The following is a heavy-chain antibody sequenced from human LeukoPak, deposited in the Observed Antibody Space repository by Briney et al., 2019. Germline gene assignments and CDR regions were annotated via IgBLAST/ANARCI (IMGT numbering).Heavy chain of an antibody. J-gene: IGHJ4*02. CDR3: ARANIRVEPFFDS. D-gene: IGHD1-14*01. V-gene: IGHV6-1*01. CDR1: GDSFSSNSAG. Sequence: SQTLSLTCAISGDSFSSNSAGWNWIRQSPSRGLEWLGRTYYRSKWFNDYAVSMKSRITINPDPSKNQFSLQLSSMTPEDTAVYYCARANIRVEPFFDSWGQGTLVTVSS. CDR2: TYYRSKWFN.